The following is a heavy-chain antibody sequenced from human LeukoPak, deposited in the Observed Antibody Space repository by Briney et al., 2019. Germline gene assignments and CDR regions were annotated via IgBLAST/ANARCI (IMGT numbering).Heavy chain of an antibody. V-gene: IGHV3-23*01. CDR2: ISVSGQST. CDR3: AKSHDSNGYHTDDAFDI. Sequence: PGGSLRLSCVASGFTFTSYAMNWVRQAPGKGLEWVSVISVSGQSTYYADSVKGRFTISRDISKNTLYLQMNSLRAEDTGVYYCAKSHDSNGYHTDDAFDIWGQGTMVTVSS. CDR1: GFTFTSYA. J-gene: IGHJ3*02. D-gene: IGHD3-22*01.